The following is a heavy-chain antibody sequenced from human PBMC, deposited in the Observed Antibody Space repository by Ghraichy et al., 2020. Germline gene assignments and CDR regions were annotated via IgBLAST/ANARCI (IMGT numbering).Heavy chain of an antibody. CDR2: IKEDGSEK. J-gene: IGHJ4*02. V-gene: IGHV3-7*01. CDR3: AREANGY. Sequence: GGSLRLSCAASGFTFSRYWMSWVRQAPGKGLEWVAYIKEDGSEKDYVDSVKGRFTISRDNAKNSLYLQMNRPRVEDTAVYYCAREANGYWGQGTLVTVSS. CDR1: GFTFSRYW.